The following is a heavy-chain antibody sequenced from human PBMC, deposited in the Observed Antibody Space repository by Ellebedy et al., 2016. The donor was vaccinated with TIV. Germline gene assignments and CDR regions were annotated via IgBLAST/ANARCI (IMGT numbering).Heavy chain of an antibody. J-gene: IGHJ4*02. D-gene: IGHD6-19*01. CDR1: GYTFTRYF. V-gene: IGHV1-69*13. Sequence: SVKVSXXASGYTFTRYFIHWVRQAPGQGLEWMGGITPILGTANHAQKLQGRVRITPEESTSTVFMELSSLRSEDTAVYYCARLGVAGDWGQGTLVTVSS. CDR3: ARLGVAGD. CDR2: ITPILGTA.